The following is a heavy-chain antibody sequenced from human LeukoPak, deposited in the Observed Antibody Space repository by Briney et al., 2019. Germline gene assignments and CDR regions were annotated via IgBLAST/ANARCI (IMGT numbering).Heavy chain of an antibody. CDR3: ARGAGVATSGFDP. CDR1: GFTFSSYA. V-gene: IGHV3-30*04. Sequence: GRSLRLSCAASGFTFSSYAMHWVRQAPGKGLEWVAVISYDGSNKYYSDSVKGRFTISRDNSKNTLYLQMNTLRAEDTAVCHCARGAGVATSGFDPWGQGTLVTVSS. CDR2: ISYDGSNK. D-gene: IGHD5-12*01. J-gene: IGHJ5*02.